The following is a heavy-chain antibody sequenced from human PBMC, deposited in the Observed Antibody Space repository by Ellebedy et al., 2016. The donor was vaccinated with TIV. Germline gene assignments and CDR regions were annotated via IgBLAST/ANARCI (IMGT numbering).Heavy chain of an antibody. J-gene: IGHJ4*02. D-gene: IGHD5-18*01. CDR3: AGHGDRAKTH. Sequence: PGGSLRLSCAVSGVTVSSNYMTWVRQAPGKGVEWVSVISSGETTHYADSVKARFTISRDKSKNTMYLQMNSLRAEDTAVYYCAGHGDRAKTHWGQGTLVTVSS. V-gene: IGHV3-53*01. CDR2: ISSGETT. CDR1: GVTVSSNY.